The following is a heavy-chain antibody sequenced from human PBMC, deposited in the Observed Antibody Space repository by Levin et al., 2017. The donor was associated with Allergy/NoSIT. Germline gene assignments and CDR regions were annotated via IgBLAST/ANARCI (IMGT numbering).Heavy chain of an antibody. J-gene: IGHJ5*02. Sequence: ASETLSLTCTVSGGSISSSSYYWGWIRQPPGKGLEWIGSIYYSGSTYYNPSLKSRVTISVDTSKNQFSLKLSSVTAADTAVYYCARSGGFSSGYNWFDPWGQGTLVTVSS. CDR1: GGSISSSSYY. V-gene: IGHV4-39*01. CDR2: IYYSGST. D-gene: IGHD6-19*01. CDR3: ARSGGFSSGYNWFDP.